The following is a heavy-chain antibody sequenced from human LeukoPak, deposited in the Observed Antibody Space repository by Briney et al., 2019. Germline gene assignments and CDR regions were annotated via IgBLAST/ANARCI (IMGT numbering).Heavy chain of an antibody. CDR2: IHNSGTT. CDR1: GGPFGGYF. CDR3: ARRYYYNLGSFPFDF. D-gene: IGHD3-10*01. V-gene: IGHV4-34*01. Sequence: SETLSLTCAVSGGPFGGYFWSWIRQSSGKGLEWIGEIHNSGTTNYNPSLNSRVTISEDTSKNQFYLNLSSVTAADTAVYYCARRYYYNLGSFPFDFWGQGTLVTVSS. J-gene: IGHJ4*02.